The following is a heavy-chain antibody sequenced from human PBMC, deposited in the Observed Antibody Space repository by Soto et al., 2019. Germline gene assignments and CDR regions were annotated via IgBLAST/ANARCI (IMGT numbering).Heavy chain of an antibody. Sequence: SETLSLTCAVSGGSISSSNWWSWVRQPPGKGLEWIGEIYHSGSTNYNPSLKSRVTISVDKSKNQFSQKLSSVTAADTAVYYCARDNLGFLSYYGMDVWGQGTTVIVSS. J-gene: IGHJ6*02. CDR2: IYHSGST. V-gene: IGHV4-4*02. D-gene: IGHD3-3*01. CDR1: GGSISSSNW. CDR3: ARDNLGFLSYYGMDV.